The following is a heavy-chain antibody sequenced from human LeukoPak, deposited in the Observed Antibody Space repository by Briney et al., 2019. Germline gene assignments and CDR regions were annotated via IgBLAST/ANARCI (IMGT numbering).Heavy chain of an antibody. V-gene: IGHV3-66*01. J-gene: IGHJ4*02. CDR3: ARFVPGRARDFDY. D-gene: IGHD2-2*01. CDR1: GFTVSSSY. CDR2: IYSGGST. Sequence: GGSLRLSCAASGFTVSSSYMSWVRQAPGKGLEWVSVIYSGGSTYYADSVKGRFTISRDNSKNTLYLQMNSLRAEDTAVYYCARFVPGRARDFDYWGQGTLVTVSS.